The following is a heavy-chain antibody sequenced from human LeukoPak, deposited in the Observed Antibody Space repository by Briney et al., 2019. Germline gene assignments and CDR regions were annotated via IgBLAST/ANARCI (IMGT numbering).Heavy chain of an antibody. Sequence: ASVKVSCKASGCTFTSYYMHWVRQAPGQGLEWMGIINPSGGSTSYAQKFQGRVTMTRDTSTSTVYMELSSLRSDDTAVYYCARDVSSSGWLDYWGQGTLVTVSS. CDR3: ARDVSSSGWLDY. CDR2: INPSGGST. V-gene: IGHV1-46*01. CDR1: GCTFTSYY. J-gene: IGHJ4*02. D-gene: IGHD6-19*01.